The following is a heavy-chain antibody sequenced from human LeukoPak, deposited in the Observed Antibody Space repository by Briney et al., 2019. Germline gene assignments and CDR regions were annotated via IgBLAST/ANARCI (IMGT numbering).Heavy chain of an antibody. J-gene: IGHJ4*02. Sequence: QPGGSLRLSCAASGVMFPSYWMTWVRQAPRKGLEWVANIKQDGSEKYYVDSVKGRFTISRDNAKNSVYLQMNSLRAEDTAVYYCARRHHFGFLDSWGQGTLVTVSS. CDR3: ARRHHFGFLDS. CDR1: GVMFPSYW. D-gene: IGHD3-10*01. CDR2: IKQDGSEK. V-gene: IGHV3-7*04.